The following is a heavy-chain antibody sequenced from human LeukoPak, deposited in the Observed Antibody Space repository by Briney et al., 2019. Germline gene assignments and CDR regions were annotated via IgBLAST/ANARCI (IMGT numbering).Heavy chain of an antibody. CDR3: AKERGSTTHFDY. Sequence: PGGSLRLSCAASGFTFSSYGMHWVRQAPGEGLEWVTVISFDGHTNYADSVKGRFTISRDNSKNTLYLQMNGLRDEDTAVYYCAKERGSTTHFDYWGQGTLVTVSS. D-gene: IGHD2-2*01. CDR2: ISFDGHT. V-gene: IGHV3-30*18. CDR1: GFTFSSYG. J-gene: IGHJ4*02.